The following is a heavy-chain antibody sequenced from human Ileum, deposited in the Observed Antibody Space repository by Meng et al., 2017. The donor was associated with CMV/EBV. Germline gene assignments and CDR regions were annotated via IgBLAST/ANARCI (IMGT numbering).Heavy chain of an antibody. Sequence: QVQLWPFGPGGKAPGSSGGVSCHSSGTFTSYGITWVRQAPGQGLEWMGWISVYKGETKYTEKLQDRVTMTTDMSTKTVYMELRNLRYDDSAIYYCARDMMLGGTNVWGQGTLVTVSS. J-gene: IGHJ4*02. CDR3: ARDMMLGGTNV. V-gene: IGHV1-18*01. CDR1: GTFTSYG. D-gene: IGHD3-10*02. CDR2: ISVYKGET.